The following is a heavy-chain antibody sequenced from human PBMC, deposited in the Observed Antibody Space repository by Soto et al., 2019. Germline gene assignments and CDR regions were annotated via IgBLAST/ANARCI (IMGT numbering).Heavy chain of an antibody. Sequence: QVQLVQSGAEVKKPEASVKVSCKASGYSFTSYDMNWVRQAPGQGLEWMGWVNPNSGDTDYAQKFQDRVTMTTDTSIRTAYMELSSLRSEDTAVYYCARVSFLAPVTGAEIFDFWGQGTMFTVSS. CDR3: ARVSFLAPVTGAEIFDF. V-gene: IGHV1-8*01. J-gene: IGHJ3*01. CDR2: VNPNSGDT. CDR1: GYSFTSYD. D-gene: IGHD2-21*02.